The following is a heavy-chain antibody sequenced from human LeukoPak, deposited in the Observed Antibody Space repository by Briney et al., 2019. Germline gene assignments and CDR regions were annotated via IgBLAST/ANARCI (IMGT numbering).Heavy chain of an antibody. J-gene: IGHJ4*02. CDR3: ARGGLGNFD. V-gene: IGHV3-20*04. D-gene: IGHD4-23*01. CDR2: INWNGGST. CDR1: GFTFDDYG. Sequence: GGSLRLSCAASGFTFDDYGMNWVRQAPGKGLEWVSNINWNGGSTDYADSVKGRFTISRDNAKNSLYLQMNSLRAEDTAVYYCARGGLGNFDWGQGTLVTVSS.